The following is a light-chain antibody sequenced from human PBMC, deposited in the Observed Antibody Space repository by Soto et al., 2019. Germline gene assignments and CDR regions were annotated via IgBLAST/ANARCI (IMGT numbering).Light chain of an antibody. J-gene: IGLJ3*02. CDR2: EVS. Sequence: QSALTQPASVSGSPGQSITISCTGTSSDIGNYNYVSWYQQHPGKAPKLIISEVSNRPSGISNRFSGSKSGNTASLMISGLQAEDEADYYCTSYTTSITWVFGGGTKVTVL. CDR3: TSYTTSITWV. V-gene: IGLV2-14*01. CDR1: SSDIGNYNY.